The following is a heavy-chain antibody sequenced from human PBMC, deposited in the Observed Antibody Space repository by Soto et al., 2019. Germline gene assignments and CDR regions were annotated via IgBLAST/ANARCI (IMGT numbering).Heavy chain of an antibody. J-gene: IGHJ4*01. CDR1: GFSLTNIGVG. D-gene: IGHD2-21*02. CDR3: VPRLVAHCRGDGSLSDY. V-gene: IGHV2-5*02. Sequence: QITLKESGPTVVRPTQTLTLTRTFAGFSLTNIGVGVGWIRQPPGKAPEWLALIYWDDDDIYSPSLKSRLTITKDTSKDQVYLTMSNMDPVDTATYYCVPRLVAHCRGDGSLSDYWGHGTLVTVSS. CDR2: IYWDDDD.